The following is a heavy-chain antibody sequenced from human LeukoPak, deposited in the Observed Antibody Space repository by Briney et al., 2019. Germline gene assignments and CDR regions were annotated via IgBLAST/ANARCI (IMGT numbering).Heavy chain of an antibody. CDR3: ASGYSSSPSL. V-gene: IGHV4-30-2*01. Sequence: PSETLSLTCTVSGGSISSGGYYWSWIRQPPGKGLVWIGYIYHSGSTYYNPSLKSRVTISVDRSKNQFSLKLSSVTAADTAVYYCASGYSSSPSLWGQGTLVTVSS. CDR2: IYHSGST. J-gene: IGHJ4*02. CDR1: GGSISSGGYY. D-gene: IGHD6-6*01.